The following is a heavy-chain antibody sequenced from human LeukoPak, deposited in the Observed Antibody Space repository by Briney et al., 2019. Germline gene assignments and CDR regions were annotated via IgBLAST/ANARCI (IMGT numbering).Heavy chain of an antibody. V-gene: IGHV1-18*04. J-gene: IGHJ4*02. CDR3: ARDRGSKWELLIFDY. CDR2: ISAYNGNT. CDR1: GYTFTSYY. D-gene: IGHD1-26*01. Sequence: ASVKVSCKASGYTFTSYYMHWVRQAPGQGLEWMGWISAYNGNTNYAQKLQGRVTMTTDTSTSTAYMELRSLRSDDTAVYYCARDRGSKWELLIFDYWGQGTLVTVSS.